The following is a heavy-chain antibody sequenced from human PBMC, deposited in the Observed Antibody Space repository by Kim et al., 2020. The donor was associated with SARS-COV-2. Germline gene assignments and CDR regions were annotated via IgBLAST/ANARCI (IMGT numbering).Heavy chain of an antibody. Sequence: GGSLRLSCAASGFTFSSYAMSWVRQAPGKGLEWVSAISGSGGSTYYADSVKGRFTISRDNSKNTLYLQMNSLRAEDTAVYYCAKGQLVRSVYYYYGMDVWGQGTTGTVSS. V-gene: IGHV3-23*01. CDR2: ISGSGGST. CDR1: GFTFSSYA. D-gene: IGHD6-6*01. CDR3: AKGQLVRSVYYYYGMDV. J-gene: IGHJ6*02.